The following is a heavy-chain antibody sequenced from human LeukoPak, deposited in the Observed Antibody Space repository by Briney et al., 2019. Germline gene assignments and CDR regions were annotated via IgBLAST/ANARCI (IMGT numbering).Heavy chain of an antibody. V-gene: IGHV4-4*07. CDR2: IYTSGST. Sequence: SETLSLTCTVSGGSISSYYWSWIRQPAGKGLEWIGRIYTSGSTNYNPSLKSRVTMSVDTSKNQFSLKLSSMTAADTAVYYCARAPGPDSSSWELAYGMDVWGQGTTVTVSS. CDR1: GGSISSYY. D-gene: IGHD6-13*01. CDR3: ARAPGPDSSSWELAYGMDV. J-gene: IGHJ6*02.